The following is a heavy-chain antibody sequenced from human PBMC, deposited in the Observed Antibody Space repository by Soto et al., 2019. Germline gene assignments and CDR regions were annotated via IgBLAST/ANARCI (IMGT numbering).Heavy chain of an antibody. V-gene: IGHV3-9*01. CDR3: AKNRNYDILTGHYYFDY. Sequence: GGSLRLSCAASGFTFDDYAMHWVRQAPGKGLEWVSGISWNSGSIGYADSVKGRFTISRDNAKNSLYLQMNSLRAEDTALYYCAKNRNYDILTGHYYFDYWGQGTLVTVSS. D-gene: IGHD3-9*01. CDR1: GFTFDDYA. J-gene: IGHJ4*02. CDR2: ISWNSGSI.